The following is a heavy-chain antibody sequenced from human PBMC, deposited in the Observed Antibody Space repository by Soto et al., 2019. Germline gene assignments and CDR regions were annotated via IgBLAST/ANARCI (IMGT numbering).Heavy chain of an antibody. CDR1: GYTFTGYY. CDR3: ARERRDGYNYYYFDY. Sequence: QVQLVQSGAEVKKPGASVKVSCKASGYTFTGYYMHWVRQAPGQGLEWMGWINPNSGGTNYAQKFQGWVTMTRDTSISPAYMELSRLRSDDTAVYYWARERRDGYNYYYFDYWGQGTLVTVSS. CDR2: INPNSGGT. V-gene: IGHV1-2*04. J-gene: IGHJ4*02. D-gene: IGHD5-12*01.